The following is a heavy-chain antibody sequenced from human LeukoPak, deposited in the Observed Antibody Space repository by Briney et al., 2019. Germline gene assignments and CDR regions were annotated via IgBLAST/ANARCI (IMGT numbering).Heavy chain of an antibody. CDR1: GVSFSGYY. CDR3: ARGDRMDWFDP. D-gene: IGHD1-14*01. CDR2: INHSGST. V-gene: IGHV4-34*01. Sequence: SETLSLTCAVYGVSFSGYYWSWIRQPPGKGLEWIGEINHSGSTNYNPSLKSRVTISEDTSKNQFSLNLSSVTAADTAVYYCARGDRMDWFDPWGQGTLVTVSS. J-gene: IGHJ5*02.